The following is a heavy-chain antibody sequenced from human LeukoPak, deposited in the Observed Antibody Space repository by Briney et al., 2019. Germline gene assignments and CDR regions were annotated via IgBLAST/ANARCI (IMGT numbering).Heavy chain of an antibody. Sequence: LRLSCAASGFTFDDYAMHWVRQAPGKGLEWVSGISWNSGSIGYADSVKGRFTISRDNAKNSLYLQMNSLRAEDTALYYCPKDQAYGSSWWVSFGYFDYWGQGTLVTVSS. V-gene: IGHV3-9*01. CDR3: PKDQAYGSSWWVSFGYFDY. D-gene: IGHD6-13*01. CDR1: GFTFDDYA. J-gene: IGHJ4*02. CDR2: ISWNSGSI.